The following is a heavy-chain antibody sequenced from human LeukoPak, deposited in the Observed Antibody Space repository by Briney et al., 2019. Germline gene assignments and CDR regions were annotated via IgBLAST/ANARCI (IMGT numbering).Heavy chain of an antibody. CDR2: INHSGST. Sequence: PSETLSLTCAVYGGSFSGYYWSWIRQPPGKGLEWIGEINHSGSTNYNPSLKSRVTISVDTSKNQFSLKLSSVTTADTAVYYCARGGYDFWSGSQIYNWFDPWGQGTLVTVSS. CDR1: GGSFSGYY. V-gene: IGHV4-34*01. CDR3: ARGGYDFWSGSQIYNWFDP. J-gene: IGHJ5*02. D-gene: IGHD3-3*01.